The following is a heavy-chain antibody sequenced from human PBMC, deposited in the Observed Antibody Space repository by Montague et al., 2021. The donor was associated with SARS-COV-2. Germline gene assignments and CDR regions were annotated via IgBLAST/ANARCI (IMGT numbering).Heavy chain of an antibody. CDR2: ISWNSGSI. V-gene: IGHV3-9*01. J-gene: IGHJ4*02. CDR3: VKDYCYPNTVCSGVFFDD. D-gene: IGHD3-16*01. CDR1: GFIFEDYA. Sequence: SLRLSCAASGFIFEDYAMHWVRQAPGKGLEWVSGISWNSGSIAXXXSXXXRFXISRENAKNSLYLQMSSLRPEDTALYYCVKDYCYPNTVCSGVFFDDWGQGILVTVSS.